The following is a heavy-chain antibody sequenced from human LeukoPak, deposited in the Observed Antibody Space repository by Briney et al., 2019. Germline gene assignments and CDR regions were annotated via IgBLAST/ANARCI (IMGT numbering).Heavy chain of an antibody. CDR3: ARRAGPYYFDY. CDR1: GYTFTGYH. V-gene: IGHV1-2*02. J-gene: IGHJ4*02. CDR2: INPNSGAS. Sequence: ASVKVSCKASGYTFTGYHIHWVRQAPGQGLEWMGWINPNSGASNYAQKFQGRVTMTRDTSISTAYMELSSLRSDDTAVYYCARRAGPYYFDYWGQGTLVTVSS. D-gene: IGHD3-10*01.